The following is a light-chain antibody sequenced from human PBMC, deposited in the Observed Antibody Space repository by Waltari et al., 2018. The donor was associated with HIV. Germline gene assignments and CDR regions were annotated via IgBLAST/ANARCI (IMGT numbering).Light chain of an antibody. V-gene: IGKV3-20*01. CDR3: QHYGSSYT. CDR1: QSVSSNY. Sequence: EIVLTQSPGTLSLSPGERATLSCRASQSVSSNYLAWYQQKPGQAPRLLIYGASSRATDIPDRFSGSGSGTDFTLTISSLQPEDFTVYYCQHYGSSYTFGQGTKLEIK. J-gene: IGKJ2*01. CDR2: GAS.